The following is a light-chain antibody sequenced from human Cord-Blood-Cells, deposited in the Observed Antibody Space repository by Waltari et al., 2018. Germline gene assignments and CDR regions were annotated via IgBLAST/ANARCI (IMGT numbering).Light chain of an antibody. CDR3: SSYTSSSTLGV. J-gene: IGLJ1*01. CDR1: SSDVGGYNY. Sequence: PGQSITISCTGTSSDVGGYNYVSWYQQHPGKAPKLMIYDVSNRPSGVSNRFSGSKSGNTASLTISGLQAEDEADYYCSSYTSSSTLGVFGTGTKVTVL. V-gene: IGLV2-14*04. CDR2: DVS.